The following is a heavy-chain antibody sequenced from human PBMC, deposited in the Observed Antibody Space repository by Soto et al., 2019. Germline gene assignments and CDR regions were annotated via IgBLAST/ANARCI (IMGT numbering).Heavy chain of an antibody. V-gene: IGHV3-23*01. D-gene: IGHD3-16*01. J-gene: IGHJ4*02. CDR3: AKDRREGGNSAFYFDF. CDR1: GFKFSNYA. Sequence: PGGSLRLSCAASGFKFSNYAMSWVRQAPGKGLEWVSLISATGGGTYYADSVKGRFTISRDNSHNTLYLQVHSLTAEDTAVYYCAKDRREGGNSAFYFDFWGQGAQVTV. CDR2: ISATGGGT.